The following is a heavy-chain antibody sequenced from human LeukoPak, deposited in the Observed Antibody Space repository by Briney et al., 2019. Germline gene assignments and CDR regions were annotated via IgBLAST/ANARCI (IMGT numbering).Heavy chain of an antibody. CDR1: GYTLTELS. J-gene: IGHJ4*02. CDR2: FDPEDGET. CDR3: ATKTPAAIAYFDY. V-gene: IGHV1-24*01. Sequence: AASVKVSCKVSGYTLTELSMHWVRQAPGKGLEWMGGFDPEDGETIYAQKFQGRVTMTEDTSTDTAYMELSSLRSEDTAVYYCATKTPAAIAYFDYWGQGTLVTVSS. D-gene: IGHD2-2*02.